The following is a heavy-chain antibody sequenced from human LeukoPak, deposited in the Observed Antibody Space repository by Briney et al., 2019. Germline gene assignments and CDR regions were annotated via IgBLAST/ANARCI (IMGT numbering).Heavy chain of an antibody. J-gene: IGHJ5*02. CDR3: ARDYDFWSGYTLTNWFDP. Sequence: SQTLSLTCTVSGGSISSGSYYWSWIRQPAGKGLEWIGRIYTSGSTNHNPSLKSRVTISVDTSKNQFSLKLSSVTAADTAVYYCARDYDFWSGYTLTNWFDPWGQGTLVTVSS. D-gene: IGHD3-3*01. CDR1: GGSISSGSYY. V-gene: IGHV4-61*02. CDR2: IYTSGST.